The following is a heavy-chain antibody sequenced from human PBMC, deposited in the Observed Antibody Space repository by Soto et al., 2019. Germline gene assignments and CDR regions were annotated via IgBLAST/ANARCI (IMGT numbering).Heavy chain of an antibody. Sequence: QVQLQQWGAGLLKPSETLSLTCAVYGGSFSGYYWSWIRQPPGKGLEWSGEINHSGSTNYNPSLKSRVTISVDTSKNQFSRKLSSVTAADTAVYYCARRSAVADLYYFDYWGQGTLVTVSS. CDR3: ARRSAVADLYYFDY. CDR2: INHSGST. D-gene: IGHD6-19*01. J-gene: IGHJ4*02. V-gene: IGHV4-34*01. CDR1: GGSFSGYY.